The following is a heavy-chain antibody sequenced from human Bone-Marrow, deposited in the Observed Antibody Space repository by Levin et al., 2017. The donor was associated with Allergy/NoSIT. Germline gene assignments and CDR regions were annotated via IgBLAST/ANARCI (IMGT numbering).Heavy chain of an antibody. J-gene: IGHJ4*02. D-gene: IGHD2-21*02. CDR1: GFTFSSYW. CDR2: IKQDGSEK. V-gene: IGHV3-7*01. CDR3: ARGYCGGDCYPDY. Sequence: PGGSLRLSCAASGFTFSSYWMSWVRQAPGKGLEWVANIKQDGSEKYYVDSVKGRFTISRDNAKNSLYLQMNSLRAEDTAVYYCARGYCGGDCYPDYWGQGTLVTVSS.